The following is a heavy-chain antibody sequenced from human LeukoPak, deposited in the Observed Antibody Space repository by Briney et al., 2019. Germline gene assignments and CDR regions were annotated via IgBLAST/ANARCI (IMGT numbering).Heavy chain of an antibody. Sequence: SETLSLTCAVYGGSFSGYYWSWIRQPPGKGLEWIGEINHSGSTNYNPSLKSRVTISVDTSKNQFSLKLSSVTAADTAVYYCARGSKGSSARGYYYYMDAWGKGTTVTVSS. V-gene: IGHV4-34*01. CDR1: GGSFSGYY. CDR3: ARGSKGSSARGYYYYMDA. J-gene: IGHJ6*03. D-gene: IGHD6-6*01. CDR2: INHSGST.